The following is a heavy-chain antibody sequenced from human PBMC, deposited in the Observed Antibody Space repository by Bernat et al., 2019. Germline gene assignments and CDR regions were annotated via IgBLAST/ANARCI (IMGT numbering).Heavy chain of an antibody. CDR3: ATARSFDY. Sequence: ELQLVESGGGLVQPGGSLRLSCAASGFTFSSYWMSWVRQAPGKGLEWVANIKQDGSEKYHVDSVKGRFTISRDHAKNSLYLQMNGLRAEDTAVYYCATARSFDYWGQGTLVTVSS. J-gene: IGHJ4*02. V-gene: IGHV3-7*03. CDR1: GFTFSSYW. CDR2: IKQDGSEK.